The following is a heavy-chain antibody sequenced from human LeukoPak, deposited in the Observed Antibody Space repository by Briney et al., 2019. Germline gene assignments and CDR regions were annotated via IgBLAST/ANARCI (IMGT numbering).Heavy chain of an antibody. D-gene: IGHD2-2*01. J-gene: IGHJ4*02. Sequence: AGGSLRLSCAASGFTFSTYWMTWVRQAPGKGLEWVANMNLDGSEKYYVDSVKGRFTISRDDAKNSLYLQMNSLRVEDTAVYYCARGGCSITSCHYPPGVWGQGTLVTVSS. CDR1: GFTFSTYW. V-gene: IGHV3-7*01. CDR2: MNLDGSEK. CDR3: ARGGCSITSCHYPPGV.